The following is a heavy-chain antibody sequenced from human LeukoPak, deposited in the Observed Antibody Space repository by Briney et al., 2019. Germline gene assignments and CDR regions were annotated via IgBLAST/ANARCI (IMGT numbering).Heavy chain of an antibody. CDR2: IYHSGST. J-gene: IGHJ4*02. Sequence: SGTLSLTCAVSGGSVSSSNWWSWVRQPPGKGLEWIGEIYHSGSTNYNPSLKSRVTISVDKSKNQFSLKLSSVTAADTAVYYCARADEYQLPYFDYWGQGTLVTVSS. CDR1: GGSVSSSNW. V-gene: IGHV4-4*02. CDR3: ARADEYQLPYFDY. D-gene: IGHD2-2*01.